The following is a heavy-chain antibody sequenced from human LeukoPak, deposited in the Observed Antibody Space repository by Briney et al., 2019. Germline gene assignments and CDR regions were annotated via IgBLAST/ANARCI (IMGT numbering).Heavy chain of an antibody. CDR2: IYYSGST. CDR3: ARQGSSWY. Sequence: PSQTLSLTCTVSDGSFSRSGYYWSWNRQHPGKGLEWIGNIYYSGSTYYNPSLKSRVTISVDTSKNQFSLKLSSVTAADTAVYYCARQGSSWYWGQGTLVTVSS. J-gene: IGHJ4*02. D-gene: IGHD6-13*01. CDR1: DGSFSRSGYY. V-gene: IGHV4-39*01.